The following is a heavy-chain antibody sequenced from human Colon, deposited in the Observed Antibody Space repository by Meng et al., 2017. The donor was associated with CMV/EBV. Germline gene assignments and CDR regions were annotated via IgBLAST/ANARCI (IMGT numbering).Heavy chain of an antibody. D-gene: IGHD2-8*01. CDR1: GYTFTGYY. CDR3: AREGWAYCTNGVCSQGQARPPFDP. CDR2: INPNSGGT. Sequence: ASVKVSCKASGYTFTGYYMHWVRQAPGQGLEWMGWINPNSGGTNYAQKFQGRVTMTRDTSISTAYMELSRLRSDDTAVYYCAREGWAYCTNGVCSQGQARPPFDPWGQGTLVTVSS. J-gene: IGHJ5*02. V-gene: IGHV1-2*02.